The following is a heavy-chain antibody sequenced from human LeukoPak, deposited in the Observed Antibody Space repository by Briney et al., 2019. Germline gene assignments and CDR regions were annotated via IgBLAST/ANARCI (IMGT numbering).Heavy chain of an antibody. D-gene: IGHD2-15*01. J-gene: IGHJ3*02. CDR1: GGSISSYY. CDR2: IYYSGST. V-gene: IGHV4-59*01. CDR3: ARGYCSGGSCYPDAFDI. Sequence: SETLSLTCTVSGGSISSYYWSWIRQPPGKGLEWIGYIYYSGSTNYNPSLKSRVTISVDTSKNQFSLKLSSVTAADTAVYYCARGYCSGGSCYPDAFDIWGQGTMVTVSS.